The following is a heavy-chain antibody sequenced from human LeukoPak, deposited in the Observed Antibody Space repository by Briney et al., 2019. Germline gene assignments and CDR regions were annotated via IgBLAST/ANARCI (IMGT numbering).Heavy chain of an antibody. J-gene: IGHJ4*02. V-gene: IGHV1-18*01. CDR2: IRAYNGNT. CDR3: ARGGPHYYDSLDY. Sequence: ASVKVSFKASGYTFTIYGNSWVRQAPGQGLERMGCIRAYNGNTNKPQKLQDRVTMTTDTPTSTAYVALRSLRSDDTAVYYCARGGPHYYDSLDYWGQGTLVTVSS. CDR1: GYTFTIYG. D-gene: IGHD3-22*01.